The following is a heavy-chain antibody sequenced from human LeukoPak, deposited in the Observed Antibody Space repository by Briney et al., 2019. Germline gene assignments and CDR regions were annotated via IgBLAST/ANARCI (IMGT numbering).Heavy chain of an antibody. V-gene: IGHV3-21*01. CDR2: ISSSSSYI. CDR1: GFTFSSYS. Sequence: PGGSLRLSCAASGFTFSSYSMSWVRQAPGKGLEWVSSISSSSSYIYYADSVKGRFTISRDNAKNSLYLQVNSLRAEDTAVYYCARDAGLLGWNWGQGTLVTVSS. D-gene: IGHD3-22*01. CDR3: ARDAGLLGWN. J-gene: IGHJ4*02.